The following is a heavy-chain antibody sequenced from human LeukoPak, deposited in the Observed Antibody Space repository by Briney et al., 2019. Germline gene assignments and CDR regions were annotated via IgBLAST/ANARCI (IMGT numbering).Heavy chain of an antibody. CDR1: GGSISSSSYY. J-gene: IGHJ1*01. V-gene: IGHV4-39*07. Sequence: SETLSLTCTVSGGSISSSSYYWGWIRQPPGKGLEWIGSIYYSGSTYYNPSLKSRVTISVDTSKNQFSLKLCSVTAADTAVYYCARSYYDSSGYPLYFQHWGQGTLVTVSS. CDR2: IYYSGST. CDR3: ARSYYDSSGYPLYFQH. D-gene: IGHD3-22*01.